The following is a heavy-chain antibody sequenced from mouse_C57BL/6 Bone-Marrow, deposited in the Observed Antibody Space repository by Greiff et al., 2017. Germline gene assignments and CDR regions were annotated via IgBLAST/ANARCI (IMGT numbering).Heavy chain of an antibody. J-gene: IGHJ4*01. CDR3: ARECYYIYAMDY. CDR2: IDPEDGET. V-gene: IGHV14-2*01. Sequence: EVMLVESGAELVKPGASVKLSCTASGFNIKDYYMHWVKQRTEQGLEWIGRIDPEDGETKYAPKFQGKATLTADTSSNTAYLQLSSLTSEDSAVYYCARECYYIYAMDYWGQGTSVTVS. D-gene: IGHD2-3*01. CDR1: GFNIKDYY.